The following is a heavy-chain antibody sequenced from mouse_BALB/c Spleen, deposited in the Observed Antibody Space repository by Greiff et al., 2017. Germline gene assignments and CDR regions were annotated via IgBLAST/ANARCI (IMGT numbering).Heavy chain of an antibody. V-gene: IGHV1-7*01. D-gene: IGHD2-4*01. Sequence: QVQLQQSGAELAKPGASVKMSCKASGYTFTSYWMHWVKQRPGQGLEWIGYINPSTGYTEYNQKFKDKATLTADKSSSTAYMQLSSLTSEDSAVYYCARWYYDYDGTFAYWGQGTLVTVSA. J-gene: IGHJ3*01. CDR1: GYTFTSYW. CDR2: INPSTGYT. CDR3: ARWYYDYDGTFAY.